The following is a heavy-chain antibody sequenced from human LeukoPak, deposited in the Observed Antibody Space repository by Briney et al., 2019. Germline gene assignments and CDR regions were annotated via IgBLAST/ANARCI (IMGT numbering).Heavy chain of an antibody. CDR3: SRVPLYHLAGGNFDY. D-gene: IGHD6-19*01. Sequence: ASVKVSCKASGYTFTGYYMHWVRQAPGQGLEWMGWINPNSGGTNYAQKFQGRVTMTRDTSISTAYMELRRLRSDDTAVYYCSRVPLYHLAGGNFDYWGQGTLVTVSS. CDR1: GYTFTGYY. V-gene: IGHV1-2*02. J-gene: IGHJ4*02. CDR2: INPNSGGT.